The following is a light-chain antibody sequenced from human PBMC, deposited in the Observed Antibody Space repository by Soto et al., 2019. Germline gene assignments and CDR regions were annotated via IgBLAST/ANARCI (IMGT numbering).Light chain of an antibody. J-gene: IGLJ3*02. CDR1: SGAVTSGYY. V-gene: IGLV7-43*01. CDR3: LLFYGSAWV. Sequence: QAVVTQEPSLTVSPGGTVTLTCASSSGAVTSGYYPNWFQQKPGQAPRILIYSTSNKHSWAPARFSGSLLGGKAALTLSGVQPEDEAEYYCLLFYGSAWVFGGGTKLTVL. CDR2: STS.